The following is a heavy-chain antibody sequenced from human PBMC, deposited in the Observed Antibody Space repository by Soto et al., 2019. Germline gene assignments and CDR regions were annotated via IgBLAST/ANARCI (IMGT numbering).Heavy chain of an antibody. CDR1: GFTFSIYA. D-gene: IGHD4-17*01. V-gene: IGHV3-23*01. CDR3: ASKLTYGASSDY. Sequence: GGSLRLSCAASGFTFSIYAMNWVLQAPGKGLEWVSTISGSGDTTYYADSVKGRFTISRDNSKNTLYLQLNSLGAEDTAVYYCASKLTYGASSDYWGQGTLVTVSS. CDR2: ISGSGDTT. J-gene: IGHJ4*02.